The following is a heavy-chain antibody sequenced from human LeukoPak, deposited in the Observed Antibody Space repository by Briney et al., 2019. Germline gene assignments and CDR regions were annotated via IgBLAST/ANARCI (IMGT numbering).Heavy chain of an antibody. Sequence: TGGSLRLSCAASGLTFSSYDMHWVRQATGKGLEWVSAIGTAGDTYYPGSVKGRFTISRENAKNSLYPQMNSLRAGDTAVYYCARELYVVVPAAIRWPNYWGQGTLVTVSS. CDR2: IGTAGDT. J-gene: IGHJ4*02. V-gene: IGHV3-13*01. CDR1: GLTFSSYD. D-gene: IGHD2-2*01. CDR3: ARELYVVVPAAIRWPNY.